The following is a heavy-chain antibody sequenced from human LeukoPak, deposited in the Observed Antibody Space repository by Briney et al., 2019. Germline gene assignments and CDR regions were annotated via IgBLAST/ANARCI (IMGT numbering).Heavy chain of an antibody. CDR1: GYTFADYY. CDR3: ARSKRRGDLLDY. D-gene: IGHD2-21*02. CDR2: INPKTNGT. J-gene: IGHJ4*02. V-gene: IGHV1-2*02. Sequence: EASVKVSCKASGYTFADYYVHWVRQALGQGLEWMGWINPKTNGTNFALKFLGRVTMTTDTSISTAYMELTSLRSDDTALYYCARSKRRGDLLDYWGQGILVTVSS.